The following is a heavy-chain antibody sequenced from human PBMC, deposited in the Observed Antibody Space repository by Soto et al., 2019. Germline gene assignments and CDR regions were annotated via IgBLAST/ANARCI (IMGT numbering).Heavy chain of an antibody. CDR2: ISYDGSNK. CDR1: GFTFSSYG. Sequence: QVQLVESGGGVVQPGRSLRLSCAADGFTFSSYGLQRVRQAPGKGLEWVAVISYDGSNKYYADSVKGRFTISRDNSKNTLYLQMNSLRAEDTAVYYCASVKGWVVPAARVPIYYYGMDFWGQGTTVTVSS. D-gene: IGHD2-2*01. CDR3: ASVKGWVVPAARVPIYYYGMDF. V-gene: IGHV3-30*03. J-gene: IGHJ6*02.